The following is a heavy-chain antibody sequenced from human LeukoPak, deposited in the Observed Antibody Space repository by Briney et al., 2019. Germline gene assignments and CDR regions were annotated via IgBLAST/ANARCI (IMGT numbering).Heavy chain of an antibody. Sequence: SETLSLTCAVYGGSFSGYYWGWIRQPPGKGLEWIGEINHSGSTNYNPSLKSRVTISVDPSKNQFSLKLSSVTAADTAVYYCARSLVPAAIRGWFDPWGQGTLVTVSS. CDR3: ARSLVPAAIRGWFDP. V-gene: IGHV4-34*01. J-gene: IGHJ5*02. CDR1: GGSFSGYY. CDR2: INHSGST. D-gene: IGHD2-2*02.